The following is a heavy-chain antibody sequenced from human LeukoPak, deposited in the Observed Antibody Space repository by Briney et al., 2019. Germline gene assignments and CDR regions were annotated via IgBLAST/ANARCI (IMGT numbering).Heavy chain of an antibody. J-gene: IGHJ4*02. CDR2: ISWNSGST. CDR1: GFTFDDYA. D-gene: IGHD2-15*01. Sequence: PGGSLRLSCAASGFTFDDYAMHWVRQAPGKGLEWVSGISWNSGSTSYADSVKGRFTISRDNAKNTLYLQMNSLRAEDTAVYYCARRLAYCSGGSCYSGYDYWGQGTLVTVSS. CDR3: ARRLAYCSGGSCYSGYDY. V-gene: IGHV3-9*01.